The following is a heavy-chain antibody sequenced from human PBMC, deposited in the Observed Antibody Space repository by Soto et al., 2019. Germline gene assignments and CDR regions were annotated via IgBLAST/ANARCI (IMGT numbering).Heavy chain of an antibody. J-gene: IGHJ5*02. V-gene: IGHV3-21*04. Sequence: PGGSLRLSCAASGFTFSSYAMSWVRQAPGKGLEWVSSISSSGSSIYYADSVKGRFTISRDNAKNSLYLQMNSLRAEDTAVYYCASLGYCSSTSCPYNWFDPWGQGTLVTVSS. CDR1: GFTFSSYA. CDR3: ASLGYCSSTSCPYNWFDP. CDR2: ISSSGSSI. D-gene: IGHD2-2*01.